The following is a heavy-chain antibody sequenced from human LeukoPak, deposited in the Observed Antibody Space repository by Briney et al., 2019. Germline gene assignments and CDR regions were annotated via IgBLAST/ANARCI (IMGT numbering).Heavy chain of an antibody. Sequence: GGSLRLSCAASGFSFSSYGMNWVRQAPGKGLEWVSSISANTTHIYGADSLKGRFTISRDDAKNSLYLQLTSLRAEDTAVYYCTRGYTSDYWGQGTLVAVSS. CDR1: GFSFSSYG. CDR2: ISANTTHI. CDR3: TRGYTSDY. J-gene: IGHJ4*02. D-gene: IGHD2-2*01. V-gene: IGHV3-21*01.